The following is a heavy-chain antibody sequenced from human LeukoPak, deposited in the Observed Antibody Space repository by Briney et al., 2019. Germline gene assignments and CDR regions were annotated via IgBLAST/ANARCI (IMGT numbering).Heavy chain of an antibody. J-gene: IGHJ5*02. Sequence: GGSLRLSCEGSGFPFATYWMAWVRQAPGKGLEWVASIKHDGREERYVDSIKGRFTISRDNGKNSVYLQMKNLRVEDTAMYYCSREFHPWGQGTLVIVPS. CDR2: IKHDGREE. CDR3: SREFHP. V-gene: IGHV3-7*01. CDR1: GFPFATYW.